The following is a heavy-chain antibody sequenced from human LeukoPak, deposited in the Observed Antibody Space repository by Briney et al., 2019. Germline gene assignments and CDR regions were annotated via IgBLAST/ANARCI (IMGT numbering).Heavy chain of an antibody. Sequence: SETLSLTCTVSGGSISSYYWSWIRQPPGKGLEWIGYIYYSGSTNYNPSLKSRVTISVDRSKNQFSLKLNSVTAADTAVYYCARGVDYDNNYFQYGMDVWSRGTTVTVSS. V-gene: IGHV4-59*01. CDR1: GGSISSYY. CDR3: ARGVDYDNNYFQYGMDV. J-gene: IGHJ6*02. CDR2: IYYSGST. D-gene: IGHD3-9*01.